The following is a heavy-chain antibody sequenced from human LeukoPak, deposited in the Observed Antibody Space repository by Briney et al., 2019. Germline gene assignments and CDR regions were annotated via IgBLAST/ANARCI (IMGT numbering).Heavy chain of an antibody. V-gene: IGHV4-59*01. D-gene: IGHD5-18*01. CDR3: EIGKGYSFSSYFQY. J-gene: IGHJ1*01. CDR1: GGSINSFY. CDR2: IYYRGST. Sequence: PSETLSLTCTVSGGSINSFYCNWIRQPPGKGLEWIAYIYYRGSTNYNPSLKSRVTISVDTSKNQFSLNLNSVTAADTAVYYCEIGKGYSFSSYFQYWGQGILVTASS.